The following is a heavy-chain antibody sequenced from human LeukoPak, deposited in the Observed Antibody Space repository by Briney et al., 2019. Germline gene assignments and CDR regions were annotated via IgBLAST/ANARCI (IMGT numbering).Heavy chain of an antibody. V-gene: IGHV1-69*04. CDR1: GGTFSSYA. CDR2: IIPILGKA. J-gene: IGHJ4*02. Sequence: ASVKVSCKASGGTFSSYAISWVRQAPGQGLEWMGRIIPILGKANYAQKFQGRVTITADKSTSTAYMELSSLRSEDTAVYYCARRGRDSSGSYVYYFDYWGQGTLVTVSS. CDR3: ARRGRDSSGSYVYYFDY. D-gene: IGHD3-22*01.